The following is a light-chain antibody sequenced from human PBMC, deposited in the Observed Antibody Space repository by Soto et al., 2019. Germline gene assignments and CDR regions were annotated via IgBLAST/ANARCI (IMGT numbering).Light chain of an antibody. V-gene: IGLV1-44*01. J-gene: IGLJ1*01. CDR2: SNN. CDR1: SSNIGSNT. Sequence: QSALTQPPSASGTPGQRVTLSCSGSSSNIGSNTVNWYQQLPGTAPKLLIYSNNQRLSGVPDRFSGSKSGTSASLAISGLQSEDEADYYCAAWDDSLNGNYVFGTGTKVTVL. CDR3: AAWDDSLNGNYV.